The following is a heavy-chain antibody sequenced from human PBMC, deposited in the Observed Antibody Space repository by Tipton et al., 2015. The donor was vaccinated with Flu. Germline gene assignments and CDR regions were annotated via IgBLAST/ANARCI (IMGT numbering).Heavy chain of an antibody. CDR1: GASISRGSYY. J-gene: IGHJ4*02. V-gene: IGHV4-61*02. D-gene: IGHD2-8*01. CDR3: ATTPPGTNGYHRD. CDR2: ISTSGST. Sequence: GLVKPSQTLSLTCAVSGASISRGSYYWNWIRQPAGKGLEWVGRISTSGSTKYSPSLKGRVTMSVDTSKNQFSLRLSSVTAADTAVYYCATTPPGTNGYHRDWGQGALVTVSS.